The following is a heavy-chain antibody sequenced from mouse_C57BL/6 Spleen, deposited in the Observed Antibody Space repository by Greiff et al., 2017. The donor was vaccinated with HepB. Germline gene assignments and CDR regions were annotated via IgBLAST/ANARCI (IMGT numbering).Heavy chain of an antibody. CDR1: GYTFTDYY. CDR2: INPNNGGT. J-gene: IGHJ4*01. D-gene: IGHD4-1*01. Sequence: EVQLQQSGPELVKPGASVKISCKASGYTFTDYYMNWVKQSHGKSLEWIGDINPNNGGTSYNQKFKGKATLTVDKSYSTAYMELRSLTSEDSAVYYCARGGANWDVPYAMDYWGQGTSVTVSS. CDR3: ARGGANWDVPYAMDY. V-gene: IGHV1-26*01.